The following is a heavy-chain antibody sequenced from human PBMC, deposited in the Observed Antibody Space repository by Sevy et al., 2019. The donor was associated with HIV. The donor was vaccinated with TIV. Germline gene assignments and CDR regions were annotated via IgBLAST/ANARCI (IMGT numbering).Heavy chain of an antibody. CDR2: VSSDGSEI. Sequence: GGSLRLSCAVSGFTFSTYAMHWVRQAPGKGLECVAIVSSDGSEINYAESVKGRFNISRDNSRNTLYLQMNSLRTEDTALYYCARDQLGSIDYWGQGTLVTVSS. CDR1: GFTFSTYA. D-gene: IGHD7-27*01. CDR3: ARDQLGSIDY. J-gene: IGHJ4*02. V-gene: IGHV3-30-3*01.